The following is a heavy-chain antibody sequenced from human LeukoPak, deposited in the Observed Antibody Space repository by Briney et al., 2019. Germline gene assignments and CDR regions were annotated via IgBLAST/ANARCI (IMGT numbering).Heavy chain of an antibody. V-gene: IGHV4-38-2*02. CDR2: IYHTGST. CDR3: ARGGGEDIVVVPAAMRFDP. CDR1: GYSISNGYY. J-gene: IGHJ5*02. Sequence: SETLSLTCTVSGYSISNGYYWGWIRQPPGKGLEWIGSIYHTGSTYYNLSLKSRFTISVDTSKNQFSLKLSSVTAADTAVYYCARGGGEDIVVVPAAMRFDPWGQGTLVTVSS. D-gene: IGHD2-2*01.